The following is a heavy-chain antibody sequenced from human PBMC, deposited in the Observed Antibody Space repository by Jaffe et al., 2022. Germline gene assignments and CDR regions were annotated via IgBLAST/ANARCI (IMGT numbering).Heavy chain of an antibody. CDR1: GGSFSGYY. J-gene: IGHJ2*01. V-gene: IGHV4-34*01. Sequence: QVQLQQWGAGLLKPSETLSLTCAVYGGSFSGYYWSWIRQPPGKGLEWIGEINHSGSTNYNPSLKSRVTISVDTSKNQFSLKLSSVTAADTAVYYCARGRGLSLNHWYFDLWGRGTLVTVSS. D-gene: IGHD3-10*01. CDR3: ARGRGLSLNHWYFDL. CDR2: INHSGST.